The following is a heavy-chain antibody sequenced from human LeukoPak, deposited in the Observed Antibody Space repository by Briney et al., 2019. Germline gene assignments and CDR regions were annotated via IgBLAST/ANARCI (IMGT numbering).Heavy chain of an antibody. CDR2: INHSGST. CDR1: GGSFSGYY. D-gene: IGHD6-13*01. CDR3: ARGGIAAAGTANYYYYYYMDV. Sequence: SETLSLTCAVYGGSFSGYYWSWIRQPPGKGLEWIGEINHSGSTNYNPSLKSRVTISVDTSKNQFSLKLSSVTAADTAVYYCARGGIAAAGTANYYYYYYMDVWGKGTTVTISS. J-gene: IGHJ6*03. V-gene: IGHV4-34*01.